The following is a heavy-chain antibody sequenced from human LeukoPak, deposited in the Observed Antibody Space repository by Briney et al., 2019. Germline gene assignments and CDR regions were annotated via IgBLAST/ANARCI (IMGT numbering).Heavy chain of an antibody. CDR2: VNNGGTGT. J-gene: IGHJ3*02. CDR1: GFTFGSYW. CDR3: ARGGAFHAFDI. V-gene: IGHV3-74*01. Sequence: PGGSLRLSCAASGFTFGSYWMYWVRQASEKGLVCISRVNNGGTGTIYADSVKGRFTISRDNAKNTVFLQLNSLRTEDTAVYYCARGGAFHAFDIWGQGTMVTVSS.